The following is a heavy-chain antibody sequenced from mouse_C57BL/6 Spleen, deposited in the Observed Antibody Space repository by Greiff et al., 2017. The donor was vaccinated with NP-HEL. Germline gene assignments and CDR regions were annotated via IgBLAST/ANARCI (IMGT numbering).Heavy chain of an antibody. V-gene: IGHV1-26*01. CDR2: INPNNGGT. D-gene: IGHD2-4*01. CDR3: ALLRPGFAY. Sequence: EVQLQQSGPELVKPGASVKISCKASGYTFTDYYMNWVKQSHGKSLEWIGDINPNNGGTSYNQKFKGKATLTVDKSSSTAYMELRSLTSEDSAVYYCALLRPGFAYWGQGTLVTVSA. CDR1: GYTFTDYY. J-gene: IGHJ3*01.